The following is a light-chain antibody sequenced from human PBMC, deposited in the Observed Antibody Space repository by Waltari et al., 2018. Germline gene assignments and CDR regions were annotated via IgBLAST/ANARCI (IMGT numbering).Light chain of an antibody. CDR2: EVN. V-gene: IGLV2-23*02. CDR1: SSDVGRYKL. J-gene: IGLJ3*02. Sequence: QSALTQPASVSGSPGQSITISCSGTSSDVGRYKLVSWYEQHPGKAPKLMIYEVNQRPSGVSNRFSGSKSDNTASLTISGLRTEDEADYYCCSYAGSGTWVFGVGTKLTVL. CDR3: CSYAGSGTWV.